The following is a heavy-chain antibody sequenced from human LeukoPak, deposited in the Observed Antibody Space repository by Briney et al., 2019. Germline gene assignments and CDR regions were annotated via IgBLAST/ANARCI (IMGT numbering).Heavy chain of an antibody. V-gene: IGHV3-23*01. Sequence: NPGGSLRLSCAASGFTFSSYAMSWVRQAPGKGLEWVSAISGSGGSTYYADSVKGRFTISRDNSKNTLYLQMNSLRAEDMAVYYCAKRPVRAAAGKFDYWGQGTLVTVSS. CDR2: ISGSGGST. CDR3: AKRPVRAAAGKFDY. J-gene: IGHJ4*02. CDR1: GFTFSSYA. D-gene: IGHD6-25*01.